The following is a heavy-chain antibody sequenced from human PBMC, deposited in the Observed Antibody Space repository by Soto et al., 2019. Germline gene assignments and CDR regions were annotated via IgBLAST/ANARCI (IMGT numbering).Heavy chain of an antibody. Sequence: ASVKVSCKAFGYTFTSYDIYWVRQATGQGLEWMGWMNPNTGNSAYAQKFQGRVAVTSDTSINTVHMELSSLRSEDTAVYYCARRAETNGWNGFGADKYYFDFWGQGTLVTVSS. CDR3: ARRAETNGWNGFGADKYYFDF. CDR1: GYTFTSYD. J-gene: IGHJ4*02. D-gene: IGHD1-1*01. CDR2: MNPNTGNS. V-gene: IGHV1-8*01.